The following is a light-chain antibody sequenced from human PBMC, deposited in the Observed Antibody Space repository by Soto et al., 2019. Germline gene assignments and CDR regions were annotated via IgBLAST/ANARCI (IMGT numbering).Light chain of an antibody. V-gene: IGLV2-23*01. CDR1: TSNVGSYNL. CDR2: EGS. Sequence: LRQPGSVSGYPSQSITLSCTSTTSNVGSYNLVSWYQHHPGKAPKLMIYEGSKRPSGVSNRFSGSKSGNTASLTISGLQAEDEADYYCCSHAGGSIYVFGSGTKVTVL. J-gene: IGLJ1*01. CDR3: CSHAGGSIYV.